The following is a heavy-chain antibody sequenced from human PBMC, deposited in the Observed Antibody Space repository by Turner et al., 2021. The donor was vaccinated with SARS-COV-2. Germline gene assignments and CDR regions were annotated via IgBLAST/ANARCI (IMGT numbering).Heavy chain of an antibody. D-gene: IGHD3-16*02. J-gene: IGHJ5*02. CDR2: NYYSGST. Sequence: QLQLQESGAGLVKPSETLSLTGTVSGGSISSSRSYWGWIRQPPGKGLEWIARNYYSGSTYYNPSLKSRFTISVDTSKNQFSLKLSSVTAADTAVYYCARQGLITFGGVFVRGADWFDPWGQGTLVTVSS. CDR1: GGSISSSRSY. V-gene: IGHV4-39*01. CDR3: ARQGLITFGGVFVRGADWFDP.